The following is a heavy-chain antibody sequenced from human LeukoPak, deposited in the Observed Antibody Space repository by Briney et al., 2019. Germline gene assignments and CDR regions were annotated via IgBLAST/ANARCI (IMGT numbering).Heavy chain of an antibody. CDR3: ARVSSDWYWKSFDY. Sequence: SETLSLTCTVSGDSISSYYWSWIRQPPGKGLDWIGYIYNSGSTKYNPSLKSRVTISVDTSKNQFSLKLSSVTAADTAVYYCARVSSDWYWKSFDYWGQGTLVTVSS. CDR1: GDSISSYY. D-gene: IGHD6-19*01. CDR2: IYNSGST. J-gene: IGHJ4*02. V-gene: IGHV4-59*01.